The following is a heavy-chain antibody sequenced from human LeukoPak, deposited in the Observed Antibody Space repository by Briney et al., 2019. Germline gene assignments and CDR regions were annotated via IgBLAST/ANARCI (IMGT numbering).Heavy chain of an antibody. CDR1: GFTFIDYS. D-gene: IGHD2-15*01. V-gene: IGHV3-7*01. CDR2: IKEDGSEK. CDR3: ARASRGIAAKLCFDY. J-gene: IGHJ4*02. Sequence: GGSLRPSCAASGFTFIDYSMSWVRQAPGKGLEWVANIKEDGSEKYYVDSVKGRFTITRDNAKNSLYLQMNSLRVEDTAVYYCARASRGIAAKLCFDYWGQVTLVTVSS.